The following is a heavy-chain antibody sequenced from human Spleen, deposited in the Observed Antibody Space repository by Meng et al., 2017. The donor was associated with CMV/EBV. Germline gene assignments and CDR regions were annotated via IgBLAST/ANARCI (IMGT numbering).Heavy chain of an antibody. Sequence: ASVKVSCKASSYIFTNYGISWVRQAPGQGLEWMGWMSAYNGFTNYAQKFQDRVTITRNTSISTAYMELSSLRSEDTAVYYCARGGGPVGYGWFDPWGQGTLVTVSS. J-gene: IGHJ5*02. CDR1: SYIFTNYG. CDR2: MSAYNGFT. D-gene: IGHD2-8*02. V-gene: IGHV1-8*03. CDR3: ARGGGPVGYGWFDP.